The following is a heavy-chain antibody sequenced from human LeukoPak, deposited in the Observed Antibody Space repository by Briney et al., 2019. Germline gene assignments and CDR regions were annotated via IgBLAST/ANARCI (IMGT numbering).Heavy chain of an antibody. CDR2: IYYSGGT. CDR1: GGSISSYY. CDR3: ARISRDGYNFLRDY. Sequence: SETLSLTCTVSGGSISSYYWSWIRQPPGKGLEWIGYIYYSGGTNYNPSLKSRVTISVDTSKNQFSLRLNSVTAADTAVYYCARISRDGYNFLRDYWGQGTLVTVSS. V-gene: IGHV4-59*12. D-gene: IGHD5-24*01. J-gene: IGHJ4*02.